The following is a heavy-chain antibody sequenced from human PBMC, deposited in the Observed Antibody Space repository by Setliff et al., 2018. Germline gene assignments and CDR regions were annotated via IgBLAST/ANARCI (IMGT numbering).Heavy chain of an antibody. J-gene: IGHJ6*02. Sequence: KPSETLSLTCAVYGGSFSNYYWSWIRQPPGKGLEWLGEVSHSGSTNYKPSLKGRVAMSVDTSKRQFSLKLNSVTAADTAVYYCATRTFAVIPHSGLGLDYFYGMDVWGRGTTVTVSS. CDR3: ATRTFAVIPHSGLGLDYFYGMDV. V-gene: IGHV4-34*01. CDR1: GGSFSNYY. D-gene: IGHD2-21*01. CDR2: VSHSGST.